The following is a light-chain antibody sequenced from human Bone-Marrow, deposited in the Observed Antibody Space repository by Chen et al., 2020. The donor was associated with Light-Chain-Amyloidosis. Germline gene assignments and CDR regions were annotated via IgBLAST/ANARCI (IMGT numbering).Light chain of an antibody. CDR2: RDT. Sequence: SHELTQPPSAPGSPGQTSTITRAGDDLPTKYAYWYQQKPGQAPVLVIHRDTERPSGISEQFSGSSSGTTATLTISGVQAEDEADYHCQSADSSGTYEVIFGGGTKLTVL. J-gene: IGLJ2*01. CDR3: QSADSSGTYEVI. CDR1: DLPTKY. V-gene: IGLV3-25*03.